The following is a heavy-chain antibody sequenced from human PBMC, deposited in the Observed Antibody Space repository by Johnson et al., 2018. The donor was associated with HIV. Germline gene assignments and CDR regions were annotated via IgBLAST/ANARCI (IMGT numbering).Heavy chain of an antibody. D-gene: IGHD7-27*01. J-gene: IGHJ3*01. CDR1: GFIFSSYG. CDR2: IWYDGSNK. Sequence: VQLVESGGGVVQPGRSLRLSCAASGFIFSSYGMHWVRQAPGKGLEWVAVIWYDGSNKYYADSVKGRFTISRDNSKNTVFLQMNSLRSDDTAVYFCASGDDDGVWGQGTMVTVSS. V-gene: IGHV3-33*01. CDR3: ASGDDDGV.